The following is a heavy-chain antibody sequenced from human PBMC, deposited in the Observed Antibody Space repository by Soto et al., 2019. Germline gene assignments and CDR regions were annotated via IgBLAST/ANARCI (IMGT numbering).Heavy chain of an antibody. Sequence: SETLSLTCTVSGGSINSDNYFWSWIRQPPGKGLEWIGYIYYSGSTYYNPSLKSRVTISADASKNQFSLNLKSVTAADTAVYYCARGDTPAGANWFDPWGQGTRVTVSS. D-gene: IGHD1-26*01. CDR1: GGSINSDNYF. CDR2: IYYSGST. J-gene: IGHJ5*02. V-gene: IGHV4-30-4*01. CDR3: ARGDTPAGANWFDP.